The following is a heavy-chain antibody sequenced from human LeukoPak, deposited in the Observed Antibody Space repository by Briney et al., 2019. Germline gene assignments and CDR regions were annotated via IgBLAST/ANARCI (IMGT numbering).Heavy chain of an antibody. J-gene: IGHJ3*02. V-gene: IGHV1-8*01. CDR3: ARGGGRYRSNAFDI. D-gene: IGHD3-16*02. CDR2: MNPNSGNT. CDR1: GYTFTSYD. Sequence: GASVKVSCKASGYTFTSYDINWVRQATGQGVGWMGWMNPNSGNTGYAQKFQGRVTMTRNTSISTAYMELSSLRSEDTAVYYCARGGGRYRSNAFDIWGQGTMVTVSS.